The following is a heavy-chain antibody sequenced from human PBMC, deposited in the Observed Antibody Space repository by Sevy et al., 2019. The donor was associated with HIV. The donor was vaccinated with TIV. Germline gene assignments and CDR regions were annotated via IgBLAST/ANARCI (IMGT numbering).Heavy chain of an antibody. D-gene: IGHD3-3*01. CDR3: ARDFTIFGVVSGIDY. V-gene: IGHV3-21*04. J-gene: IGHJ4*02. Sequence: GALRLSWSASGFTFRTYSINLVRQAPGKGLEWLSSIRDYSRYIYYSDSVKGRFTISRANAKNLLYLQMNNLRVEDTAIYYCARDFTIFGVVSGIDYWGQGNLVTVSS. CDR2: IRDYSRYI. CDR1: GFTFRTYS.